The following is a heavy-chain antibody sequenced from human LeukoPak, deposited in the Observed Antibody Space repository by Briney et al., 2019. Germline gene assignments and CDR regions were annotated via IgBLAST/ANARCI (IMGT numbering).Heavy chain of an antibody. Sequence: GASVKVSCKASGGTFSSYAISWVRQAPGQGLEWMGWINPNSGGTNYAQKFQGRVTMTRDTSISTAYMELSRLRSDDTAVYYCATHRGVSSLYYYYYMDVWGKGTTATISS. J-gene: IGHJ6*03. CDR1: GGTFSSYA. CDR2: INPNSGGT. V-gene: IGHV1-2*02. D-gene: IGHD3-10*01. CDR3: ATHRGVSSLYYYYYMDV.